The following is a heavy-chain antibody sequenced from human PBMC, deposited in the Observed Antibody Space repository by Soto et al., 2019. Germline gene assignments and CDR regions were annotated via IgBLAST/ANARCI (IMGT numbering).Heavy chain of an antibody. CDR2: IDNAGTDS. CDR3: ARGWFGPDV. J-gene: IGHJ6*03. V-gene: IGHV3-74*01. D-gene: IGHD3-10*01. Sequence: EVQLVESGGGLVQPGVSLRLSCAASGFTLSGRSMHWVRQAPGKGLVWVSGIDNAGTDSTYADSVKGRVTSSRDNAKNMPYLQMNSLRVENMAIYYCARGWFGPDVWGKGTTVSVPS. CDR1: GFTLSGRS.